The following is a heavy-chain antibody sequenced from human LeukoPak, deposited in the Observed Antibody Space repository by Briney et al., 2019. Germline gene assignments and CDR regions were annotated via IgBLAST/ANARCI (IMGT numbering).Heavy chain of an antibody. CDR1: GFTFSTYA. CDR3: AKSGTPPSAFDV. J-gene: IGHJ3*01. Sequence: GGSLRLSCAASGFTFSTYAITWVRQAPGKGLEWVSTISSRGAGTHYADFVKGRFGISRDNSNNMVYLQLSSLRAEDTAIYYCAKSGTPPSAFDVWGQGTMVTVSS. D-gene: IGHD1-14*01. V-gene: IGHV3-23*01. CDR2: ISSRGAGT.